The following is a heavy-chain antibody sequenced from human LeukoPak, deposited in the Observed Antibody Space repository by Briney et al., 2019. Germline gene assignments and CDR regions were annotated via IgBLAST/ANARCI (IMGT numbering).Heavy chain of an antibody. CDR2: INPNSGGT. V-gene: IGHV1-2*02. CDR1: GYTFTGYY. Sequence: GASVKVSCKASGYTFTGYYMHWVRQAPGQGLEWMGWINPNSGGTNYAQKFQGRVTMTRDTSISTAYMELSRLRSDDTAVYYCARAVYSSSSMGVGHDYWGQGTLVTVSS. D-gene: IGHD6-13*01. CDR3: ARAVYSSSSMGVGHDY. J-gene: IGHJ4*02.